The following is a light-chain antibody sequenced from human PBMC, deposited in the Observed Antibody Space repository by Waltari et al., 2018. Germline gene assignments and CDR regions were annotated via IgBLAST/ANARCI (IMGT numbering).Light chain of an antibody. J-gene: IGKJ3*01. V-gene: IGKV3-15*01. CDR1: QRISTN. CDR2: DAS. Sequence: EVVLTQSPGTLSVSLGERATLSCGASQRISTNLAWYQQKPGQAPRLLMSDASARATGIPARFSGSGSGTEFTLTISSLQPEDSAVYYCQEYNNWHRGFTFGPGTKLEIK. CDR3: QEYNNWHRGFT.